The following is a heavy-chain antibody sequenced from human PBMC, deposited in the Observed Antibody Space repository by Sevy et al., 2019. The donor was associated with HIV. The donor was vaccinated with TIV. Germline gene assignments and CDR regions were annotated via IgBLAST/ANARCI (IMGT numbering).Heavy chain of an antibody. CDR3: ARSAAIVVVPAAMGDYYYGMDV. CDR2: ISSSSSYI. D-gene: IGHD2-2*01. CDR1: GFTFSSYS. Sequence: GGSLRLSCAASGFTFSSYSMNWVRQAPGKGLEWVSSISSSSSYIYYADSVKGRFTISRENAKNSLYLQMNSLRAEDTAVYYCARSAAIVVVPAAMGDYYYGMDVWGQGTTVTVSS. J-gene: IGHJ6*02. V-gene: IGHV3-21*01.